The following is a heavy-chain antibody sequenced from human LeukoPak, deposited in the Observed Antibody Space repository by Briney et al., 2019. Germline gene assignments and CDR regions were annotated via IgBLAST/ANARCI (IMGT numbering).Heavy chain of an antibody. CDR3: AYARRFDP. D-gene: IGHD2-2*01. J-gene: IGHJ5*02. CDR1: GGSFSGYY. V-gene: IGHV4-34*01. CDR2: INHSGST. Sequence: SETLSLTCAVYGGSFSGYYWSWIRQPPGKGLEWIGEINHSGSTNYNPPLKSRVTISVDTSKNQFSLKLSSVTAADTAVYYCAYARRFDPWGQGTLVTVSS.